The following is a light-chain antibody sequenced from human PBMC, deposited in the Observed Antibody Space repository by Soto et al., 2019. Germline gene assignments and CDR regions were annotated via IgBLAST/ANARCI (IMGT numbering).Light chain of an antibody. CDR3: MQGTHWPWT. Sequence: DVVMTQSPLSLPVTLGQPASISCRSSQSLVYSDGDTYLNWYQQRPGQSPRRLIYKVSERETGVKDRISGSGSVTDFTLKISRVEAEDVGVYYYCMQGTHWPWTFGQGTKVEIK. CDR1: QSLVYSDGDTY. CDR2: KVS. J-gene: IGKJ1*01. V-gene: IGKV2-30*01.